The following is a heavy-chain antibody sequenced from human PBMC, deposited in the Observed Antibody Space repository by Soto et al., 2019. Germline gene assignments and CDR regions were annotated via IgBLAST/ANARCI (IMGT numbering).Heavy chain of an antibody. CDR3: ARRTDWYFDL. CDR2: VIPIFGTA. CDR1: GGTFSSDA. J-gene: IGHJ2*01. V-gene: IGHV1-69*01. Sequence: QVQLVQAGAEVKKPGSSVKVSCKASGGTFSSDAISWVRQAPGQGLEWMGGVIPIFGTANYAQKFQGRGTITADESPSTAYMELSSLRSEDTAVYYCARRTDWYFDLWGRGTLVTVSS.